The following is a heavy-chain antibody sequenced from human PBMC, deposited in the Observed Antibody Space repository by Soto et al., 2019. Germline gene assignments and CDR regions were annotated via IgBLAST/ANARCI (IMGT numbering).Heavy chain of an antibody. D-gene: IGHD1-20*01. J-gene: IGHJ6*02. CDR3: NTVTHAHV. CDR2: MKDRRAGGRT. CDR1: W. V-gene: IGHV3-15*01. Sequence: WMSWVRQAPGKGLGWVGRMKDRRAGGRTDYGGPVKGRFTISRNDLKNTLYLQMASLKSEDTAVYYCNTVTHAHVGGQGNPVTVSS.